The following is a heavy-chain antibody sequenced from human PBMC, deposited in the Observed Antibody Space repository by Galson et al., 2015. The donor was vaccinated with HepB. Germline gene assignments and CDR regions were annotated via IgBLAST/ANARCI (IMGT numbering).Heavy chain of an antibody. J-gene: IGHJ4*02. CDR3: AKPRGVGPTIGLVYFDY. CDR2: ISYDGSNK. V-gene: IGHV3-30*18. D-gene: IGHD5-12*01. Sequence: SLRLSCAASGFTFSSYGMHWVRQAPGKGLEWVAVISYDGSNKYYADSVKGRFTISRDNSKNTLYLQMNSLRAEDTAVYYCAKPRGVGPTIGLVYFDYWGQGTLVTVSS. CDR1: GFTFSSYG.